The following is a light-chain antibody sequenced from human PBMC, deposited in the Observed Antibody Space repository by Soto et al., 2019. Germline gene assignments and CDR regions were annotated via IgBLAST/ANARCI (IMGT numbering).Light chain of an antibody. CDR3: QQYGSSPL. CDR2: GAS. V-gene: IGKV3-20*01. J-gene: IGKJ1*01. CDR1: QSVSSSY. Sequence: EIVLTQSPGTLSLSPGERATLSCRASQSVSSSYLAWYQQKPGQAPRLLIYGASSRATGIPDRFSGSGSGTDFTLTISRLEPEDFAMYYCQQYGSSPLFGQGTRWIS.